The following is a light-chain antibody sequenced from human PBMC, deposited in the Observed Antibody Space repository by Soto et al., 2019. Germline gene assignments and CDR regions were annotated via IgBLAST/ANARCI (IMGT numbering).Light chain of an antibody. V-gene: IGKV3-20*01. Sequence: EIVLTQSPGTLSLSPGERATLSCRASQSLTNNYFAWYQQKPGRALRLLIDGASTRATGIPDRFSGSGSGTDFFITISRREPEDVGLYYWQQYEAVVTFGQGTKVEI. J-gene: IGKJ1*01. CDR1: QSLTNNY. CDR2: GAS. CDR3: QQYEAVVT.